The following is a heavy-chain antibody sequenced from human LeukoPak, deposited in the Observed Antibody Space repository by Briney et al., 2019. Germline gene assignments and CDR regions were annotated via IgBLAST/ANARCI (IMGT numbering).Heavy chain of an antibody. CDR3: ANLYCSGGSFYR. D-gene: IGHD2-15*01. CDR1: GYTFTSYD. Sequence: ASVKVFCKASGYTFTSYDINWVRQATGQGREWMGWMNPNSGNTDYAQKFQGRVTMPRNTSISTAYMELSSLRSEDTAVYYCANLYCSGGSFYRWGQGTLVTVSS. V-gene: IGHV1-8*01. CDR2: MNPNSGNT. J-gene: IGHJ4*02.